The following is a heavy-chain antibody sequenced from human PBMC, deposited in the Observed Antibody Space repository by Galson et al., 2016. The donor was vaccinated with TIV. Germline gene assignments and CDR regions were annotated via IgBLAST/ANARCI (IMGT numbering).Heavy chain of an antibody. D-gene: IGHD1-14*01. J-gene: IGHJ6*02. CDR3: ASDRNTAFDTYHYYYGMDV. Sequence: SVKVSCKASGDTFTSYPFNWVRQAPGQGLEWMGGIIPLFRTTNYAQKFQGRVTITADESTNTAYMELNSLRSGDTAGYYCASDRNTAFDTYHYYYGMDVWGQGTTVTVSS. CDR2: IIPLFRTT. CDR1: GDTFTSYP. V-gene: IGHV1-69*13.